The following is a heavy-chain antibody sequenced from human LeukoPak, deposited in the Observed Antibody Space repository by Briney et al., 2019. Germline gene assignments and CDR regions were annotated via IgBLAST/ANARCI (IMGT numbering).Heavy chain of an antibody. D-gene: IGHD2-2*01. J-gene: IGHJ5*02. V-gene: IGHV4-31*03. CDR1: GGSISRGGYY. CDR3: ARDREYCSSTSCYFDP. CDR2: IYYSGTT. Sequence: PSETLSLTCPVSGGSISRGGYYCSWIRQHPGKGLGWIGYIYYSGTTYYNPSLKSRLTISVDTSKNQFSLKLSAVTAADTAVYYCARDREYCSSTSCYFDPWGQGILVSVSS.